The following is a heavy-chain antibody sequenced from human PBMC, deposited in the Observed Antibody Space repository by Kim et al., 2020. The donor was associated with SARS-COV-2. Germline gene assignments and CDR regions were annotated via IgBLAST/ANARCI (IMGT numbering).Heavy chain of an antibody. CDR2: INHSGST. CDR3: ARGVGYYGSGSRWPFDI. D-gene: IGHD3-10*01. J-gene: IGHJ3*02. Sequence: SETLSLTCAVYGGSFSGYYWSWIRQPPGKGLEWIGEINHSGSTNYNPSLKSRVTISVDTSKNQFSLKLSSVTAADTAVYYCARGVGYYGSGSRWPFDIWGQGTMVTVSS. CDR1: GGSFSGYY. V-gene: IGHV4-34*01.